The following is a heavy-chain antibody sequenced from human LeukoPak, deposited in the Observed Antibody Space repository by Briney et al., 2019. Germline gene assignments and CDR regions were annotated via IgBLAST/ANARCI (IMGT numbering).Heavy chain of an antibody. D-gene: IGHD4-23*01. CDR2: INHSGST. J-gene: IGHJ6*03. V-gene: IGHV4-34*01. CDR1: GGSFSGYY. CDR3: ARGPPDYGGNPVLRYMDV. Sequence: SETLSLTCAVYGGSFSGYYWSWIRQPPGKGLEWIGEINHSGSTNYNPSLKSRVTISVDTSKNQFSLKLSSVTAADTAVYHCARGPPDYGGNPVLRYMDVWGKGTTVTVSS.